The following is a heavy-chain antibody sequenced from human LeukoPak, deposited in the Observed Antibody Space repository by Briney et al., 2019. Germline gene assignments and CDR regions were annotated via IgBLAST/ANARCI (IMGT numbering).Heavy chain of an antibody. CDR3: ARVAAAGNYYFDY. Sequence: PSETLSLTCTVSGGSISSSSYYWGWIRQPPGKGLEWIGSIYYSGSTYYNPSLKSRVTISVDTSKNQFSLKLSSVTAADTAVYFCARVAAAGNYYFDYWGQGTLVTVSS. CDR1: GGSISSSSYY. D-gene: IGHD6-13*01. V-gene: IGHV4-39*07. J-gene: IGHJ4*02. CDR2: IYYSGST.